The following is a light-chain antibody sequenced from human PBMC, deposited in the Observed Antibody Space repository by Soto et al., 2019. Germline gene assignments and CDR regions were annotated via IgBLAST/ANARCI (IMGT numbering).Light chain of an antibody. V-gene: IGLV2-23*01. CDR2: EGN. Sequence: QSVLTQPASVSGSPGQSITISCSGTSNEVGSFYLVSWYQQNPGKAPELIIYEGNKRPSGVSNRFSGSNSGNTASLTISGLQAADEADYFCCSYAGLSNPYVFGTGTKVTVL. CDR3: CSYAGLSNPYV. CDR1: SNEVGSFYL. J-gene: IGLJ1*01.